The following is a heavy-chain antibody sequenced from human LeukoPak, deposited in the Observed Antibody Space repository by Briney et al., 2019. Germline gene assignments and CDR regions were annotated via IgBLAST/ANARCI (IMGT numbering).Heavy chain of an antibody. D-gene: IGHD3-22*01. CDR3: ARNYYDSSGLGAFDY. CDR1: GFTFSSYA. Sequence: GGSLRLSCAASGFTFSSYAMHWVRQAPGKGLEWVAVISYDGSNKYYADSVKGRFTISRDNSKNTLYLQMNSLRAEDTAVYYCARNYYDSSGLGAFDYWGQGTLTPSPQ. J-gene: IGHJ4*02. CDR2: ISYDGSNK. V-gene: IGHV3-30-3*01.